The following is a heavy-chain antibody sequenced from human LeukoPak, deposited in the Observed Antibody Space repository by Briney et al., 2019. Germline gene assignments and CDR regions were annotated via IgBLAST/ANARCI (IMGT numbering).Heavy chain of an antibody. D-gene: IGHD6-13*01. CDR2: ISGSGGST. CDR1: GFTFSSYA. J-gene: IGHJ5*02. V-gene: IGHV3-23*01. Sequence: GGSLSLSCAASGFTFSSYAMSWVRQAPGKGVEGVSAISGSGGSTYYADSVKGRFTISRDSSKNTLYLQMNSLRAEDTAVYHCAKDRTAAGGDWFDPWGQGTLVTVSS. CDR3: AKDRTAAGGDWFDP.